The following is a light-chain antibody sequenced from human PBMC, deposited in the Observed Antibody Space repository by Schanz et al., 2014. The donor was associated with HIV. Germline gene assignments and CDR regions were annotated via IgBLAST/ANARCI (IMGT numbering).Light chain of an antibody. CDR2: SNS. Sequence: QSVLTQPPSASVTPGQRVTISCSGSSSNIGSNNVNWYQHVPGTAPKLLIHSNSQRPSWVPARFSGSKSGTSASLAIIGLQSEDEGDYFCAAWDDSLKTYVFGPGTKLTVL. CDR1: SSNIGSNN. J-gene: IGLJ1*01. CDR3: AAWDDSLKTYV. V-gene: IGLV1-44*01.